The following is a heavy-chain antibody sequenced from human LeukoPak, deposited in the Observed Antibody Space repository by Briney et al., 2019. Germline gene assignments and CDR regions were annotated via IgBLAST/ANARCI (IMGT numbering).Heavy chain of an antibody. CDR3: ARDYGGNSDY. CDR1: GFTFSSYA. CDR2: ISYDGSNK. J-gene: IGHJ4*02. Sequence: GGSLRLSCAASGFTFSSYAMHWVRQAPGKGLEWVAVISYDGSNKYYADSVKGRFTISRDNSKNTLYLQMNSLSAEDTAVYYCARDYGGNSDYWGQGTLVTVSS. D-gene: IGHD4-23*01. V-gene: IGHV3-30-3*01.